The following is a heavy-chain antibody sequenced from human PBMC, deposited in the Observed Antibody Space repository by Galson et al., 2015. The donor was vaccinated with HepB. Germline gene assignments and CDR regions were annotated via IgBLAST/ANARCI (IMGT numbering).Heavy chain of an antibody. D-gene: IGHD3-3*01. J-gene: IGHJ5*02. CDR3: ARTHYDFWSGYPRDAHWFDP. CDR2: IDWDDDK. Sequence: PALVKPTQTLTLTCTFSGFSLSTSGMRVSWIRQPPGKALEWLARIDWDDDKFYSTSLKTRLTISKDTSKNQVVLTMTNMDPVDTATYYCARTHYDFWSGYPRDAHWFDPWGQGTLVTVSS. V-gene: IGHV2-70*04. CDR1: GFSLSTSGMR.